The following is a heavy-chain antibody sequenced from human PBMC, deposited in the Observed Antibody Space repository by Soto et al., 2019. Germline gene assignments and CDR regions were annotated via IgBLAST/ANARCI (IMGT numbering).Heavy chain of an antibody. CDR2: IYYSGST. Sequence: PSETLSLTCTVSGGSISSYYGSWIRQPPGKGLEWIGYIYYSGSTNYNPSLKSRVTISVDTSKNQFSLKLSSVTAADTAVYYCARDLKGNNWFDPWGQGTLVTVSS. J-gene: IGHJ5*02. CDR3: ARDLKGNNWFDP. CDR1: GGSISSYY. V-gene: IGHV4-59*01.